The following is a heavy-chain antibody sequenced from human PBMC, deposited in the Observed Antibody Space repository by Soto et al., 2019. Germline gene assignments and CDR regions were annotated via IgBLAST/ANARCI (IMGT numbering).Heavy chain of an antibody. CDR2: INYSGVN. Sequence: PAETLARSCSVSGGSVSSGYYSWNWIRQPTGKGLEWIGYINYSGVNHYNPSLKSRVTISVDKSKNQFSLNVGSVTAADTALYYCASGRPEGPIRPADYGGQGVRVNVSS. J-gene: IGHJ4*02. CDR1: GGSVSSGYYS. CDR3: ASGRPEGPIRPADY. V-gene: IGHV4-61*01.